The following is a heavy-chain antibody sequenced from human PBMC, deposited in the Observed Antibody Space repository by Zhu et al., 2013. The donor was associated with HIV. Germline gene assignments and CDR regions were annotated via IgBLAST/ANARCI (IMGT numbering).Heavy chain of an antibody. Sequence: QVQLQESGPGLVKPSETLSLTCSVSGGSVSSYYWSWIRQPPGKGLEWIGYIYFTGSTNYNPSLKSRVTILVDTSKNQFSLMLKSVTAADTAVYYCARSYLASSGYDRLTNWFDPWGQGTLVTVSS. CDR3: ARSYLASSGYDRLTNWFDP. D-gene: IGHD3-22*01. J-gene: IGHJ5*02. CDR2: IYFTGST. V-gene: IGHV4-59*02. CDR1: GGSVSSYY.